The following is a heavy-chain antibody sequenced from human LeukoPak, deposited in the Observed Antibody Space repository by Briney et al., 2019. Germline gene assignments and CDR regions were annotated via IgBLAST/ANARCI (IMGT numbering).Heavy chain of an antibody. CDR3: ARVCVLNSGYSSWYHGIDYFDY. CDR1: GFTFSSYS. J-gene: IGHJ4*02. D-gene: IGHD6-13*01. V-gene: IGHV3-48*04. CDR2: IDTSSSTI. Sequence: PGGSLRLSCVASGFTFSSYSMSWVRQAPGKGLEWVSYIDTSSSTIYYADSVKGRFTVSRDNAKNSLYLQMNSLRAEDTAVYYCARVCVLNSGYSSWYHGIDYFDYWGQGTLVTVSS.